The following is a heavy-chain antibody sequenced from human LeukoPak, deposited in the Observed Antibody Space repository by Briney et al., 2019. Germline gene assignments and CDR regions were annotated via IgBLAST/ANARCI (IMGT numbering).Heavy chain of an antibody. CDR1: GYTFTSYD. Sequence: ASVKVSCKASGYTFTSYDINWVRQATGQGLEWMGWMNPNSGNTGYAQKFQGRVTMTRNTSISTAYMELSSLRSEDTAVYYCARGTRGPYDRSSWNEMGRSQNGWGQGTLVTVSS. D-gene: IGHD6-13*01. J-gene: IGHJ4*02. CDR2: MNPNSGNT. CDR3: ARGTRGPYDRSSWNEMGRSQNG. V-gene: IGHV1-8*01.